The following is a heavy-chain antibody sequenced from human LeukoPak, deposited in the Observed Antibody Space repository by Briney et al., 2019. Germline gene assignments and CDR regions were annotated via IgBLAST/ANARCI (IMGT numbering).Heavy chain of an antibody. V-gene: IGHV3-23*01. CDR1: GFTFSSYA. J-gene: IGHJ4*02. CDR3: AKAPFDSSGYGDY. D-gene: IGHD3-22*01. Sequence: PGGSLRLSCAASGFTFSSYAMSWVRQAPGKGLEWVSAITGSGAGTYYADSVRGRFTIFRDNSKNTLYLQMNSLRAEDTATYYCAKAPFDSSGYGDYWGQGTLVTVSS. CDR2: ITGSGAGT.